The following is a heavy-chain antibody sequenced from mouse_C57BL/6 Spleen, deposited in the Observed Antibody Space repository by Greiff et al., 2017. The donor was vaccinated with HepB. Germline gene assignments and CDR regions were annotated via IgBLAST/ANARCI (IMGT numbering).Heavy chain of an antibody. Sequence: EVMLVESGEGLVKPGGSLKLSCAASGFTFSSYAMSWVRQTPEKRLEWVAYISSGGDYIYYADTVKGRFTISRDNARNTLYLQMSSLKSEDTAMYYCTSSPTGSYAMDYWGQGTSVTVSS. J-gene: IGHJ4*01. CDR3: TSSPTGSYAMDY. D-gene: IGHD4-1*02. CDR2: ISSGGDYI. CDR1: GFTFSSYA. V-gene: IGHV5-9-1*02.